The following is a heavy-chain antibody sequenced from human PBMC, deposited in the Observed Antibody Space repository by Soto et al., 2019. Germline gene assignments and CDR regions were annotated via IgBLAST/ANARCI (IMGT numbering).Heavy chain of an antibody. CDR2: IYPGDSDT. D-gene: IGHD5-18*01. J-gene: IGHJ6*02. V-gene: IGHV5-51*01. Sequence: GESLKISCKGSGYSFTSYWIGWVRQMPGKGLEWMGIIYPGDSDTRYSPSFQGQVTISADKSISTAYLQWSSLKASDTAMYYCARAYSYGDYYYYGMDVWGQGTTVNVSS. CDR3: ARAYSYGDYYYYGMDV. CDR1: GYSFTSYW.